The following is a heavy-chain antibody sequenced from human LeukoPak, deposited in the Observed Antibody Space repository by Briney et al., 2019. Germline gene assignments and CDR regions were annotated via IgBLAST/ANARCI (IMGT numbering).Heavy chain of an antibody. Sequence: ASVKVSCKASGYTFTSYGISWVRQAPGQGLGWMGWISAYNGNTNYAQKLQGRVTMTTDTSTSTAYMELRSLRSDDTAVYYCARGWDYDSSGYYPMGYWGQGTLVTVSS. CDR1: GYTFTSYG. J-gene: IGHJ4*02. V-gene: IGHV1-18*01. CDR3: ARGWDYDSSGYYPMGY. CDR2: ISAYNGNT. D-gene: IGHD3-22*01.